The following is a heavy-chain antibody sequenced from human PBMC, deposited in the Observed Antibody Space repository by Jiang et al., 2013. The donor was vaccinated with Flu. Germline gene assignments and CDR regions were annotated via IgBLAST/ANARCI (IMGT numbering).Heavy chain of an antibody. CDR3: ARGSRANKGYCSSTSCRNWFDP. J-gene: IGHJ5*02. CDR2: INHSGST. Sequence: LLKPSETLSLTCAVYGGSFSGYYWSWIRQPPGKGLEWIGEINHSGSTNYNPSLKSRVTISVDTSKNQFSLKLSSVTAADTAVYYCARGSRANKGYCSSTSCRNWFDPWGQGTLVTVSS. V-gene: IGHV4-34*01. CDR1: GGSFSGYY. D-gene: IGHD2-2*01.